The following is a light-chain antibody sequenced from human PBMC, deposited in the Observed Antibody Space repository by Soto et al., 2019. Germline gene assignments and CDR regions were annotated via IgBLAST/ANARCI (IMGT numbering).Light chain of an antibody. J-gene: IGLJ1*01. V-gene: IGLV1-40*01. Sequence: QSVLTQPPSVSGAPGQRVTISCTGSSSNIGAGYDVHWYQQLPGTAPKLLISGNSNRPSGVPDRFSGSKSGTSASLAITGLQAEDEADYYCQSYDSSLSAYVFGPGTKLTVL. CDR3: QSYDSSLSAYV. CDR1: SSNIGAGYD. CDR2: GNS.